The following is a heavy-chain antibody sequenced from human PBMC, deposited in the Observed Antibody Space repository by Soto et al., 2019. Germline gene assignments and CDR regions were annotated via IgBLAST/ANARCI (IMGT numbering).Heavy chain of an antibody. Sequence: ASVKVSCKASGGTFSSYAISWVRQAPGQGLEWMGGIIPIFGTANYAQKFQGRVTITADESTSTAYMELSSLRSEDTAVYYCARDGRSGAVTDYNWFDPWGQGTLVTVSS. CDR2: IIPIFGTA. V-gene: IGHV1-69*13. D-gene: IGHD6-19*01. CDR1: GGTFSSYA. J-gene: IGHJ5*02. CDR3: ARDGRSGAVTDYNWFDP.